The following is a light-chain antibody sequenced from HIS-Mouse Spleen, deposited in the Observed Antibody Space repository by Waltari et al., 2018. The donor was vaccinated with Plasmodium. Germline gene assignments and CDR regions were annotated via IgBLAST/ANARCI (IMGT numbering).Light chain of an antibody. CDR1: QSVSSY. J-gene: IGKJ4*01. CDR3: QQRSNWPPLT. V-gene: IGKV3-11*01. Sequence: EIVLTQSPATLSLSPGERATLSCRASQSVSSYLAWYQQNPGQAPSLLIYDASNRATGIPARFSGSGSVTDFTLTISSLEPEDFAVYYCQQRSNWPPLTFGGGTKVEIK. CDR2: DAS.